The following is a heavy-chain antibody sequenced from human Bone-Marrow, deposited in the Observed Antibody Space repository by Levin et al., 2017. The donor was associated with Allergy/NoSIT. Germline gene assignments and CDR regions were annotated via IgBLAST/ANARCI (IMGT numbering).Heavy chain of an antibody. V-gene: IGHV3-23*01. Sequence: GESLKISCAASGFTFSSYAMTWVRQAPGKGLEWISGLSGRGETTYYADSVKGRFTISRDNDKNTLFLQMNSLRTEDTALFYGAKWVRGSDGGWFFDFWGRGTLVTVSS. J-gene: IGHJ2*01. D-gene: IGHD3-16*01. CDR2: LSGRGETT. CDR1: GFTFSSYA. CDR3: AKWVRGSDGGWFFDF.